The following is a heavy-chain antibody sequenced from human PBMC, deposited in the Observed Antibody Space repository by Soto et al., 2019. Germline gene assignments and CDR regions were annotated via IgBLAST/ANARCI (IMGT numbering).Heavy chain of an antibody. CDR2: IYYSGST. Sequence: NPSETLSLTCTVSGGSISSSSYYWGWIRQPPGKGLEWIGSIYYSGSTYYNPSLKSRVTISVDTSKNQFSLKLSSVTAADTAVYYCARHSSSPHYYYYMDVWGKGTTVTVSS. CDR3: ARHSSSPHYYYYMDV. J-gene: IGHJ6*03. D-gene: IGHD6-6*01. CDR1: GGSISSSSYY. V-gene: IGHV4-39*01.